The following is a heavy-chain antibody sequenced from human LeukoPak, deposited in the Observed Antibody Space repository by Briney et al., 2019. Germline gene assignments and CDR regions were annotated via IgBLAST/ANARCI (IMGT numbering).Heavy chain of an antibody. J-gene: IGHJ4*02. Sequence: SETLSLTCTVSGGSISSGGYYWSWIRQHPGKGLEWIGYIYYSGSTYYNPSLNSRVSISVDTSKNQFSPNLSSVTAADTAVYYCARVWGAGSFDYWGQGTLVSVSS. CDR1: GGSISSGGYY. V-gene: IGHV4-31*03. CDR3: ARVWGAGSFDY. CDR2: IYYSGST. D-gene: IGHD1-26*01.